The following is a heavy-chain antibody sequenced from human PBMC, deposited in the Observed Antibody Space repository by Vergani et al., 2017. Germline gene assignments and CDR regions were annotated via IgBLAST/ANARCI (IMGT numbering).Heavy chain of an antibody. V-gene: IGHV3-23*01. CDR2: ISGSGGST. D-gene: IGHD3-10*01. CDR3: ATHNYGSGSGIDY. CDR1: GFTFSSYA. Sequence: EVQLLESGGGLVQPGGSLRLSCAASGFTFSSYAMSWVRQAPGKGLEWVSAISGSGGSTYYADSVKGRFTISRDNSKNTLYLQMNSLRAEDTAVYYCATHNYGSGSGIDYWGQGTLVTVSS. J-gene: IGHJ4*02.